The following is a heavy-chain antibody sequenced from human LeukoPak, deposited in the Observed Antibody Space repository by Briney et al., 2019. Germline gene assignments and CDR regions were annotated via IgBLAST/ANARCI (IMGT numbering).Heavy chain of an antibody. CDR1: GFTFSSYG. CDR3: AKGVYYYDSSGYPIDY. Sequence: GGSLRLSCAASGFTFSSYGMHWVRQAPGKGLEWVAVIWYDGSNKYYADSAKGRFTISRDNSKNTLYLQMNSLRAEDTAVYYCAKGVYYYDSSGYPIDYWGQGTLVTVSS. V-gene: IGHV3-33*06. CDR2: IWYDGSNK. J-gene: IGHJ4*02. D-gene: IGHD3-22*01.